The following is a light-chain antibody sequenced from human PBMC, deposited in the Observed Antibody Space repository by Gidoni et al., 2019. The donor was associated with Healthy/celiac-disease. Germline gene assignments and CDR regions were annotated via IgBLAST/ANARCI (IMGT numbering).Light chain of an antibody. V-gene: IGLV1-51*01. J-gene: IGLJ2*01. Sequence: QSVLTQPPSVSAAPGQKVTISCSGSSPNMGNNYVSWYQQPPGTAPKLLIYDNNKRPSGIPDRFSGSKSGTSATLGITGLQTGDEADYYCGTWDSSLSAVVFGGGTKLTVL. CDR1: SPNMGNNY. CDR2: DNN. CDR3: GTWDSSLSAVV.